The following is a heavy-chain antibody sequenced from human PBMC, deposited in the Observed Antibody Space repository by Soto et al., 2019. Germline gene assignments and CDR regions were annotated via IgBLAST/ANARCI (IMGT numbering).Heavy chain of an antibody. CDR2: ISYDGSIK. D-gene: IGHD3-10*01. CDR1: GVSFSISA. Sequence: QVQLVESGGGVVQPGRSLRLSCAASGVSFSISAMHWVRQAPGKGLEWVAVISYDGSIKYYADSVKGRFTISRDNSKNSLYLQMNSLRAEDTAVYYCARDIISSGAGTRWFDPWGQGTLVTVSS. V-gene: IGHV3-30-3*01. J-gene: IGHJ5*02. CDR3: ARDIISSGAGTRWFDP.